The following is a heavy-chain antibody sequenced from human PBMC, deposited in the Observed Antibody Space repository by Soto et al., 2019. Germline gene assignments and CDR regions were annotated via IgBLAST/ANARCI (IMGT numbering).Heavy chain of an antibody. Sequence: SETLSLTCTVSGGSISTYYWSWIRQPPGKGLEWIGYIYYSGSTNYNPSLKSRVTISVDTSKNQFSLKLSSVTAADTAVYYCARGGPRSIDYWGQGTLVTVSS. V-gene: IGHV4-59*08. J-gene: IGHJ4*02. CDR1: GGSISTYY. CDR2: IYYSGST. CDR3: ARGGPRSIDY.